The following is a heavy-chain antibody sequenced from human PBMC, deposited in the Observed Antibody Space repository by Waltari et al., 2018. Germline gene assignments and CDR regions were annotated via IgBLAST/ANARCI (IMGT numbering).Heavy chain of an antibody. CDR2: IYTSGST. CDR1: GGSISSGSYY. V-gene: IGHV4-61*02. J-gene: IGHJ4*02. CDR3: ARDRGSSGYLDY. D-gene: IGHD3-22*01. Sequence: QVQLQESGPGLVKPSQTLSLTCAVSGGSISSGSYYWRWIRQPAGKGLEWIGRIYTSGSTNYNPSLKSRVTISVDTSKNQFSLKLSSVTAADTAVYYCARDRGSSGYLDYWGQGTLVTVSS.